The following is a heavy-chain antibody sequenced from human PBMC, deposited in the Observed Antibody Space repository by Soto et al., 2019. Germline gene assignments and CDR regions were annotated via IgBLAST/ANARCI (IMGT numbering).Heavy chain of an antibody. D-gene: IGHD5-12*01. CDR1: GFSFTTAGVA. J-gene: IGHJ4*02. CDR3: ARSGGGYEIIYLDF. V-gene: IGHV2-5*01. Sequence: SAPTLVNPTQTLTLTCTFSGFSFTTAGVAVGWIRQTPGRALEWLTLIYYNDDRRFSPSLKTRLAITWDTSKNQVVLSLTNVDPWEAASYFCARSGGGYEIIYLDFWGQGISVTVSS. CDR2: IYYNDDR.